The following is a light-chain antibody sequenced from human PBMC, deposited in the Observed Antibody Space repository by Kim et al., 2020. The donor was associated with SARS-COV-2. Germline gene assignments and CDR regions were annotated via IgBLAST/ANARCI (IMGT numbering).Light chain of an antibody. CDR1: SGSISTSYH. V-gene: IGLV8-61*01. Sequence: GGTVPLPCCLSSGSISTSYHPSWYQQAPGPAPRTLIYSTNTRSSGVPDRFSGSILGNKAALTITGAQADDESDYYCVLYMGSGIWVFGGGTQLTVL. CDR2: STN. J-gene: IGLJ3*02. CDR3: VLYMGSGIWV.